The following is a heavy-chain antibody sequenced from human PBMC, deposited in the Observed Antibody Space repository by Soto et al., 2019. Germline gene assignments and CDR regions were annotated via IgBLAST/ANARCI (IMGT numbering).Heavy chain of an antibody. V-gene: IGHV3-7*01. CDR2: VKQDGSEK. D-gene: IGHD6-6*01. Sequence: PVGSLRLSCAVSGFTLSSYWMIWVRQGPGKGQEWVANVKQDGSEKYCVDSVKGRFTISRDNAKTSLYLQMNRLRAEATAVYCCARARVAARLWFDPWGQGTLVTVSS. CDR3: ARARVAARLWFDP. J-gene: IGHJ5*02. CDR1: GFTLSSYW.